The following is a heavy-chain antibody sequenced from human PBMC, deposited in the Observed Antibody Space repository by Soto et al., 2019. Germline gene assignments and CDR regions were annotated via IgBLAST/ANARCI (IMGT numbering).Heavy chain of an antibody. J-gene: IGHJ6*02. V-gene: IGHV3-30-3*01. CDR2: ISYDGARK. CDR3: SRGDREDTAVVIGARPGEYGMDV. D-gene: IGHD2-15*01. Sequence: QVQLVESGGGGVQPGRSLSLSCAASGFTFSIYAMHWVRQAPGKGLEWVAVISYDGARKAYANSVKGRFTISRDTSKNTLYLQMNSLRVEDTAAYYCSRGDREDTAVVIGARPGEYGMDVWGRGTTVTVSS. CDR1: GFTFSIYA.